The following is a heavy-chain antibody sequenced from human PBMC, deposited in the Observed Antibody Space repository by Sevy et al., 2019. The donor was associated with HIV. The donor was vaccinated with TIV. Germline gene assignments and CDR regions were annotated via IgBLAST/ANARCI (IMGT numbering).Heavy chain of an antibody. CDR2: ISGSGDTT. V-gene: IGHV3-23*01. J-gene: IGHJ3*02. CDR1: GFTFSYYA. D-gene: IGHD3-16*01. CDR3: AKEGYRLPGADAIDI. Sequence: GGSLRVSCAASGFTFSYYAMTWVRQVPGKGLEWVSAISGSGDTTYYTESVKGRFTISRDNSRGTLYLQINSLRAEDTAIYFCAKEGYRLPGADAIDIWGQGTMVTVSS.